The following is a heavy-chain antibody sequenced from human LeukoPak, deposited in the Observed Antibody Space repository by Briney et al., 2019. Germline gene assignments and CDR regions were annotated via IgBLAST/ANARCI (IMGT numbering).Heavy chain of an antibody. CDR3: ARDKYNWNDEAAFDI. Sequence: GGSLRLSCAASGFTFSSYSMNWVRQAPGKGLEWVSSISSSSSYIYYADSVKGRFTISRDNAKNSLYLQMNRLRAEDTAVYYCARDKYNWNDEAAFDIWGQGTMVTVSS. D-gene: IGHD1-1*01. CDR1: GFTFSSYS. J-gene: IGHJ3*02. V-gene: IGHV3-21*01. CDR2: ISSSSSYI.